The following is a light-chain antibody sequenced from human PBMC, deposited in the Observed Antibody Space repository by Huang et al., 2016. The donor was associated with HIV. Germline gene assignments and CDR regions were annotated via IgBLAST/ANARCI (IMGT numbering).Light chain of an antibody. CDR1: QDSGNY. Sequence: DIQMTQSPSSLSASVGDRVTITCQASQDSGNYLNWYRQKPGRAPELLIYDAFNLETGVPSRFSGSGAGADFTFTISSLQPEDSATYYCQQYHNLPYTFGQGTKLEIK. V-gene: IGKV1-33*01. CDR3: QQYHNLPYT. J-gene: IGKJ2*01. CDR2: DAF.